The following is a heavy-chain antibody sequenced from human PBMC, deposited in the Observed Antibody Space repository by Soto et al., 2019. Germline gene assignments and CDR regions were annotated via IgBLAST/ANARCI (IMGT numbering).Heavy chain of an antibody. CDR2: IWYDGSNK. J-gene: IGHJ4*02. Sequence: GASLRLSCAAPGFTFRSYGMHCVRQAPGKGRGWVAVIWYDGSNKYYADSVKGRFTISRDNSKNTLYLQMNSLRAEDTAVYYCARDGYCSGGSCYSVPVFDYWGQGT. D-gene: IGHD2-15*01. CDR1: GFTFRSYG. CDR3: ARDGYCSGGSCYSVPVFDY. V-gene: IGHV3-33*01.